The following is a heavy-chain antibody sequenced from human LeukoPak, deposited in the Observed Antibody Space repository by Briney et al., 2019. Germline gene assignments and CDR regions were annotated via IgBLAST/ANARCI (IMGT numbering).Heavy chain of an antibody. CDR2: IIPIFGTA. Sequence: SVKVSCKASGGTFSSYAISWVRQAPGQGLEWMGGIIPIFGTANYAQKSQGRVTITTDESTSTAYMELSSLRSEDTAVYYCARDLTPVVRWGFDAFDIWGQGTMVTVSS. CDR3: ARDLTPVVRWGFDAFDI. J-gene: IGHJ3*02. D-gene: IGHD2-15*01. V-gene: IGHV1-69*05. CDR1: GGTFSSYA.